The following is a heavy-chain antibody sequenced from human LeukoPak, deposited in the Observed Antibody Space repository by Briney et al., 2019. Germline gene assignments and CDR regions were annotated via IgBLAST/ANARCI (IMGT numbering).Heavy chain of an antibody. CDR1: GFTFSSYG. CDR3: GKLGSSSSPEDY. D-gene: IGHD6-6*01. J-gene: IGHJ4*02. CDR2: IWYDGSNK. V-gene: IGHV3-33*06. Sequence: GRSLRLSCAAPGFTFSSYGMHWVRQAPGKGLEWVAVIWYDGSNKYYADSVKGRFTISRDNSKNTLYLQMNSLRAEDTAVYYCGKLGSSSSPEDYWGQGTLVTVSS.